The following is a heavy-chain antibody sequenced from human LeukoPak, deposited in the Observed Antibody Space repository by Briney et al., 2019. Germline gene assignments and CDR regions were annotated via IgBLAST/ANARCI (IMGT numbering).Heavy chain of an antibody. Sequence: PGGSLRLSCAASGFTFSSYAMHWVRQAPGKGLEWVVGISYDGSNKYYADSVKGRFTISRDNSKNTLYLQMNSLRAEDTAVYYCARASITMIVVVISDYWGQGTLVTVSS. CDR3: ARASITMIVVVISDY. CDR2: ISYDGSNK. CDR1: GFTFSSYA. D-gene: IGHD3-22*01. V-gene: IGHV3-30-3*01. J-gene: IGHJ4*02.